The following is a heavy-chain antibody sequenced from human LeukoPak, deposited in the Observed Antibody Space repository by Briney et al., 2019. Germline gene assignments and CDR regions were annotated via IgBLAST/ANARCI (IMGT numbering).Heavy chain of an antibody. CDR1: GFTFSDYY. CDR3: ARDTQTPYCSGGSCYSDAFDI. V-gene: IGHV3-11*01. J-gene: IGHJ3*02. D-gene: IGHD2-15*01. Sequence: PGGSLRLSCAASGFTFSDYYMSWIRQAPGKGLEWVSYISSSGSTIYYADSVKGRFTISRDNAKNSLYLQVNSLRAEDTAVYYCARDTQTPYCSGGSCYSDAFDIWGQGTMVTVSS. CDR2: ISSSGSTI.